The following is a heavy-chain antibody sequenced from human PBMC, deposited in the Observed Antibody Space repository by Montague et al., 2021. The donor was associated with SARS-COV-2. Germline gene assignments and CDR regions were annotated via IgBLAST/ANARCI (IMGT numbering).Heavy chain of an antibody. CDR2: LYFRSKWYN. CDR3: TSGREGNYNVMDV. CDR1: GDSVSGLRAR. D-gene: IGHD1-1*01. J-gene: IGHJ6*02. Sequence: CAISGDSVSGLRARSDWLTYYLPSRFELLCRLYFRSKWYNDYAVSVRGRVTINPDTSKNQFSLQLNSVTPEDTAIYYCTSGREGNYNVMDVWGQGTTATVSS. V-gene: IGHV6-1*01.